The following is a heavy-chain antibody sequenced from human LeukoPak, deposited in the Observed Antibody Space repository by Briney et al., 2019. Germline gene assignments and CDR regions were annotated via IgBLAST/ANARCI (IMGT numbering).Heavy chain of an antibody. J-gene: IGHJ4*02. D-gene: IGHD4-17*01. Sequence: PGGSLRLSCAASGFTFSSYAMSWVRQAPGKGLEWVSAISGSGGSTYYADSVKGRFTISRDNSKNTLYLQMNSLRAEDTPVYYCAKDRYGDYSFDYWGQGTLVTVSS. CDR2: ISGSGGST. CDR3: AKDRYGDYSFDY. V-gene: IGHV3-23*01. CDR1: GFTFSSYA.